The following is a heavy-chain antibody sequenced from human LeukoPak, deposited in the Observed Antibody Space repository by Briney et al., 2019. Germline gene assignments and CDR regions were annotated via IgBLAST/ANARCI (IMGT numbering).Heavy chain of an antibody. CDR3: ARSLAAGTYFEH. J-gene: IGHJ4*02. CDR1: GFTFSTYD. CDR2: IGTAGDT. Sequence: GSLRLSCAASGFTFSTYDMHWVRQVTGKGLEWVSGIGTAGDTYYPGSVKGRFTISRENAKNSLYLQMNSLRAGDTAVYYCARSLAAGTYFEHWGQGTLVTVSS. D-gene: IGHD6-13*01. V-gene: IGHV3-13*01.